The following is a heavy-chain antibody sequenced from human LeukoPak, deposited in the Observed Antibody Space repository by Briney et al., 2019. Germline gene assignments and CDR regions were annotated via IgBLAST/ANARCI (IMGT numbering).Heavy chain of an antibody. CDR3: ARERESTRDFDY. Sequence: SETLSLTCTVSGGSISSYYWRWIRQPPGKGLEWIGYIYYSGSTNYNPSLKSRVTISVDTSKNQFSLKLSSVTAADTAVYYCARERESTRDFDYWGQGTLATVSS. V-gene: IGHV4-59*01. CDR1: GGSISSYY. CDR2: IYYSGST. J-gene: IGHJ4*02. D-gene: IGHD2-2*01.